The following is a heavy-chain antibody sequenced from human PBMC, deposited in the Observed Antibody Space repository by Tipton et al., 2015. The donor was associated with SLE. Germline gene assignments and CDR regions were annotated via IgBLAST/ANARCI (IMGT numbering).Heavy chain of an antibody. V-gene: IGHV1-18*01. D-gene: IGHD3-3*01. J-gene: IGHJ6*03. CDR1: GYTFTSYG. CDR3: ARAGGVFGVVNKYYYCYKDV. CDR2: ISAYNGNT. Sequence: QLVQSGAEVKKPGASVKVSCKASGYTFTSYGISWVLQAPGQGLEWMGWISAYNGNTNYAQKLQARVTMTTDTSTSTAYMELRSLRSDATTVYYCARAGGVFGVVNKYYYCYKDVWGKGHTVTVPS.